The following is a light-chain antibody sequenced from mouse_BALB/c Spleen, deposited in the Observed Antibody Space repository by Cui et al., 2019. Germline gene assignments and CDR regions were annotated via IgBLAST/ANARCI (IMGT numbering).Light chain of an antibody. Sequence: QIVLTKPPPLIFASRGEKVTLTGSASSSVSYMYWYQQKPRSSPKPWIYLTSNLASVVPARFSGSGSGTSYSLTISSMEAEDAATYYCQQWSSNPLTFGAGTKLELK. V-gene: IGKV4-68*01. J-gene: IGKJ5*01. CDR3: QQWSSNPLT. CDR1: SSVSY. CDR2: LTS.